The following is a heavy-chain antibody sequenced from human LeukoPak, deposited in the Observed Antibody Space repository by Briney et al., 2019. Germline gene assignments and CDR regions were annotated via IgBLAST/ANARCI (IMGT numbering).Heavy chain of an antibody. CDR1: GFTFHYYA. CDR3: ARVVVVAATPGHYDY. J-gene: IGHJ4*02. D-gene: IGHD2-15*01. CDR2: ISGNGGSI. V-gene: IGHV3-23*01. Sequence: PGGSLRLSCAASGFTFHYYAMTWVRQAPGQGLEWISIISGNGGSIYYAESVQGRFTISRDNSKNTLYLQLNGLRAEDTAVYYCARVVVVAATPGHYDYWGQGTLVTVSS.